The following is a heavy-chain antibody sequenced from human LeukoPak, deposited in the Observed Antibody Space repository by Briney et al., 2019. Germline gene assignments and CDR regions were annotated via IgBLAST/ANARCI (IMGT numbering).Heavy chain of an antibody. CDR1: GYTFTNYY. J-gene: IGHJ4*02. CDR2: IHPSGGST. V-gene: IGHV1-46*01. Sequence: GASVKVSCKASGYTFTNYYMHWVRQAPGQGLEWMGIIHPSGGSTSYAQKFQGRVTMTRDTSTSTVYMELSSLRSDDTAVYYCARDEDIVVVPAATPGDYWGQGTLVTVSS. D-gene: IGHD2-2*01. CDR3: ARDEDIVVVPAATPGDY.